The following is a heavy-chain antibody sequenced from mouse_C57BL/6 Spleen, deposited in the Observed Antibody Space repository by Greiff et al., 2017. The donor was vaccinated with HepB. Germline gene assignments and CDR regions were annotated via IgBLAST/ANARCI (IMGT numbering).Heavy chain of an antibody. CDR2: FDAEDGES. D-gene: IGHD3-2*01. CDR1: GFNIKDYD. CDR3: AQDSSSYWYFCV. V-gene: IGHV14-2*01. Sequence: EVKLVESGAELVKPGASVKLSCTASGFNIKDYDMHWVKQRTEQGLEWIGRFDAEDGESKYAPKFQGKATITADTSSNTAYLQISSLTSEDTAVYYCAQDSSSYWYFCVWGTGTTVTVSS. J-gene: IGHJ1*03.